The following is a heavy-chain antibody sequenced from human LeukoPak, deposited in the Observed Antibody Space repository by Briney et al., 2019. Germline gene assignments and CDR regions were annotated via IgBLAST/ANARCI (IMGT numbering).Heavy chain of an antibody. J-gene: IGHJ5*02. CDR2: INHSGST. V-gene: IGHV4-34*01. CDR3: ARGRGFFVVVVAATYGWFDP. CDR1: GGSFSGYY. D-gene: IGHD2-15*01. Sequence: PSETLSLTCAVYGGSFSGYYWSWIRQPPGKGLEWIGEINHSGSTNYNPSLKSRVTISVDTSKNQFSLKLSSVTAADTAVYYGARGRGFFVVVVAATYGWFDPWGQGTLVTVSS.